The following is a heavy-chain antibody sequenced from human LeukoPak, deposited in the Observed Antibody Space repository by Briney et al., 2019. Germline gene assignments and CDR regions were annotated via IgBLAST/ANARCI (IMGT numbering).Heavy chain of an antibody. V-gene: IGHV1-3*03. CDR1: GYTFTNYA. CDR3: ARDVSVATYYFDY. D-gene: IGHD5-12*01. J-gene: IGHJ4*02. CDR2: INAGDGNI. Sequence: ASVKVSCKASGYTFTNYALHWVRQAPGQGLEWMGWINAGDGNIKYSQDFQGRVTITRDTSASTAYMDLSSLRSEDVAVYYCARDVSVATYYFDYWGQGTLVTVSS.